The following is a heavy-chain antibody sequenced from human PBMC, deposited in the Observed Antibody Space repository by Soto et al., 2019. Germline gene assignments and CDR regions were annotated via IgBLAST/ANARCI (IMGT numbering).Heavy chain of an antibody. J-gene: IGHJ4*02. V-gene: IGHV2-5*01. D-gene: IGHD6-6*01. CDR2: IYWNDEK. CDR3: ARKSGSSSPEDY. Sequence: KESGPTLVKPTQTLTLTCTFSGFSLSTSGVGVGWIRQPPGKAPEWLALIYWNDEKRYSPSLQSRLTITKDTSKSQVVFTMTNVDPVDTATYYCARKSGSSSPEDYWGQGTLVTVSS. CDR1: GFSLSTSGVG.